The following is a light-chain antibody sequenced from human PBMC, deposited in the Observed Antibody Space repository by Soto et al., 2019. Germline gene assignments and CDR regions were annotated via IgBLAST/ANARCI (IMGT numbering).Light chain of an antibody. J-gene: IGKJ3*01. CDR1: QSVRNNY. V-gene: IGKV3-20*01. CDR3: QQCGSSLFT. CDR2: AAS. Sequence: EIVLTQSPATLSLSPGERATLSCRASQSVRNNYLAWYQQRPGQAPRLLIYAASSRATGIPDRFSGSGSGTDFTLTISRLEPEDFAVYYCQQCGSSLFTFGPGTKVDI.